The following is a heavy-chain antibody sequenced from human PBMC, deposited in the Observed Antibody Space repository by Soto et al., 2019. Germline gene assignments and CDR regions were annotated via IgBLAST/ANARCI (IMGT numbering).Heavy chain of an antibody. CDR3: ARGQRFSDWFDP. CDR1: GGSMSGYY. CDR2: VYSSGGT. D-gene: IGHD3-3*01. J-gene: IGHJ5*02. Sequence: PSATLSLTCTVSGGSMSGYYWTWIRQPAGKGLEWIGRVYSSGGTHYNPSLKSRVTISLDTSKNQFSLRLLSVTDADTAVYYCARGQRFSDWFDPWGQGTLVTVSS. V-gene: IGHV4-4*07.